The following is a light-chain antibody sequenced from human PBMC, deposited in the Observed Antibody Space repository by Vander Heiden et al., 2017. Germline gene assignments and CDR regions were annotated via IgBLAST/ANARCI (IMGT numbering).Light chain of an antibody. Sequence: QSALSPPASVSPSPGHSITLSSTGTSSDVGGYNYVSWYQQHPGKAPKLMIYDVSKRPSGVSNRFSGSKSGNTASLTISGLQAEDEADYYCSSYTSSSTYVFGTGTKVTVL. CDR3: SSYTSSSTYV. V-gene: IGLV2-14*03. CDR2: DVS. CDR1: SSDVGGYNY. J-gene: IGLJ1*01.